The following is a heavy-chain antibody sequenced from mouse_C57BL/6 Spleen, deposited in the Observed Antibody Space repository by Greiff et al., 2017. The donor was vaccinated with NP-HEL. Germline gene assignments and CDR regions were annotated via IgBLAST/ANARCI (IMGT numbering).Heavy chain of an antibody. CDR3: ARSRYDGYCDY. CDR1: GYSFTGYY. CDR2: INPSTGGT. J-gene: IGHJ2*01. D-gene: IGHD2-3*01. V-gene: IGHV1-42*01. Sequence: EVQLQQSGPELVKPGASVKISCKASGYSFTGYYMNWVKQSPEKSLEWIGEINPSTGGTTYNQKFKAKATLTVDKSSSTAYMQLKSLTSEDSAVYYCARSRYDGYCDYWGQGTTLTVSS.